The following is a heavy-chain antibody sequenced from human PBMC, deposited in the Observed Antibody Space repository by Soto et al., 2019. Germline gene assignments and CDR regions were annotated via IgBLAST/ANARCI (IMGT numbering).Heavy chain of an antibody. V-gene: IGHV4-34*01. D-gene: IGHD3-9*01. CDR3: ARLLLYYDISTGYYRTLNWYFDL. CDR1: GGSFSGYY. J-gene: IGHJ2*01. Sequence: SETLSLTCAVYGGSFSGYYWSWIRQPPGKGLEWIGEINHSGSTNYNPSLKSRVTISVDTSKNQFSLKLSSVTAADTAVYYCARLLLYYDISTGYYRTLNWYFDLWGRGTLVTVSS. CDR2: INHSGST.